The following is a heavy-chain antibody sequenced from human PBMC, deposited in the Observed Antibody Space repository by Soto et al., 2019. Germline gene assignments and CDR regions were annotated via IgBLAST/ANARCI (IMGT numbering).Heavy chain of an antibody. CDR2: IGSSGRAI. V-gene: IGHV3-11*01. CDR1: GFTVSGND. Sequence: QLQLLESGGDLVKPGGSLRLSCAASGFTVSGNDLSWIRQAPGKGLEWVSSIGSSGRAIYYADSVKGRFTISRDNTKDSLYLHMSSLRAEDTAIYYGASHQSSGWLDFDTWVQGTLVSVSS. J-gene: IGHJ4*02. D-gene: IGHD6-19*01. CDR3: ASHQSSGWLDFDT.